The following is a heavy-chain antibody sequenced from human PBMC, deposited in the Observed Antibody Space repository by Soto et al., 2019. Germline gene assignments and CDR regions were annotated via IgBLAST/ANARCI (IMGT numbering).Heavy chain of an antibody. Sequence: PSETLSLTCTVSGGSISRGGYYWSWIRQNPGKGLEWIGYTYNSVSTYYNPSLKSRVTISVDTSKNQFSLKLTSVTAADTAVYNCARDLGEEDPNYYGMDVWGQGTTVTVSS. D-gene: IGHD3-10*01. J-gene: IGHJ6*02. CDR2: TYNSVST. V-gene: IGHV4-31*03. CDR1: GGSISRGGYY. CDR3: ARDLGEEDPNYYGMDV.